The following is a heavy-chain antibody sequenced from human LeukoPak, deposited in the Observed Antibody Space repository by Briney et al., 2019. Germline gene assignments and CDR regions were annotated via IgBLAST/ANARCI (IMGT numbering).Heavy chain of an antibody. V-gene: IGHV1-18*01. D-gene: IGHD3-10*01. CDR2: IGAYNGNT. J-gene: IGHJ5*02. CDR3: ARWPGGLSGTYYDPSTNWFDP. CDR1: GYPFISYG. Sequence: ASVKVSCKASGYPFISYGISWVRQPPGQGLEWMGWIGAYNGNTNYAQKFQGRVTLTTDTSTSTAYMELRSLRSDDTAVYYCARWPGGLSGTYYDPSTNWFDPWGQGVLVTVSS.